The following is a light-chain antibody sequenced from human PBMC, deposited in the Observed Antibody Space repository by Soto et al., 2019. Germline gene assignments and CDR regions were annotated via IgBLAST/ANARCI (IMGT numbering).Light chain of an antibody. CDR1: QSIGGF. J-gene: IGKJ4*01. CDR3: QQSYSTPLT. CDR2: AAS. V-gene: IGKV1-39*01. Sequence: DIQMTPSPSSLFISVCDRVNITCRASQSIGGFLNWYQQKLGKAPKLLIYAASSLQSGVPSRFSGSGSGTDFTLTISSLQPEDFATYYCQQSYSTPLTFGGGTKVDI.